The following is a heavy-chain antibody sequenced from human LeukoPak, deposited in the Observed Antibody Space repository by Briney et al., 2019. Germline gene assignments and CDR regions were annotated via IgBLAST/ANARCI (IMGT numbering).Heavy chain of an antibody. CDR1: GFTFSSYA. V-gene: IGHV3-66*01. J-gene: IGHJ4*02. Sequence: GGSLRLSCAASGFTFSSYAMSWVRQAPGKGLEWVSVIYSGGNTYYSDSVKGRFAISRDTSKNTLYLQMNSLRAEDTAVYYCARALCSGHADLFDSWGQGTLVTVSS. CDR2: IYSGGNT. D-gene: IGHD5-12*01. CDR3: ARALCSGHADLFDS.